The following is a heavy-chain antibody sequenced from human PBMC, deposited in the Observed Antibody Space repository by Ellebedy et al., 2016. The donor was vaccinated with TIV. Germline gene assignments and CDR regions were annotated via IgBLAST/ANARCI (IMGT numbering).Heavy chain of an antibody. CDR1: GYTFTSYG. CDR3: ARGASWALLDQDFGGEDY. D-gene: IGHD1-26*01. Sequence: ASVKVSXXASGYTFTSYGISWVRQAPGQGLEWTGWISAYNGNTNYAQKLQGRVTMTTDTSTSTAYMELRSLRSDDTAVYYCARGASWALLDQDFGGEDYWGQGTLVTVSS. J-gene: IGHJ4*02. V-gene: IGHV1-18*01. CDR2: ISAYNGNT.